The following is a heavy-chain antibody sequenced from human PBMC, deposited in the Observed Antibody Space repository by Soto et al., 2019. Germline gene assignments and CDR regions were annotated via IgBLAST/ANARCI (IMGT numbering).Heavy chain of an antibody. Sequence: QLQLQESGSGLVKPSQTLSHTCAVSGGSISSGGYSWSWIRQPPGKGLEWIGYIYHSGSTYYNPSLKSRVTISVDRSKNQISLKLSSATAADTAVYYCARAAPVVNDYWGQGTLVTVSS. CDR3: ARAAPVVNDY. CDR1: GGSISSGGYS. J-gene: IGHJ4*02. CDR2: IYHSGST. D-gene: IGHD3-22*01. V-gene: IGHV4-30-2*01.